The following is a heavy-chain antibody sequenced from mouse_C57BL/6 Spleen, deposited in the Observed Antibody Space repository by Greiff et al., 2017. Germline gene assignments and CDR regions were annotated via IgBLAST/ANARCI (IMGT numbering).Heavy chain of an antibody. J-gene: IGHJ3*01. V-gene: IGHV1-15*01. CDR1: GYTFTDYE. Sequence: QVQLQQSGAELVRPGASVTLSCKASGYTFTDYEMHWVQQTPVHGLEWIGAIAPETGGTAYNQTFKGKAILTADKSSSTASMGLRSLSSEGSAVYYYTNFTWFAYWGQGTLLTVSA. CDR2: IAPETGGT. CDR3: TNFTWFAY.